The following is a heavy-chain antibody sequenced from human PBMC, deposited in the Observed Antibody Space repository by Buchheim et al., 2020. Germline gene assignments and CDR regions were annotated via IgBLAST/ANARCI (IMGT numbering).Heavy chain of an antibody. D-gene: IGHD6-13*01. CDR1: GGSISSSSYY. V-gene: IGHV4-39*01. CDR3: ARGIAAAGPFFDY. Sequence: QLQLQESGPGLVKPSETLSLTCTVSGGSISSSSYYWGWIRQPPGKGLEWIGSIYYSGSTSYNPSLKSPVTISVDTSTHHFYLKLSSVTAADTAVYYCARGIAAAGPFFDYWGQGTL. CDR2: IYYSGST. J-gene: IGHJ4*02.